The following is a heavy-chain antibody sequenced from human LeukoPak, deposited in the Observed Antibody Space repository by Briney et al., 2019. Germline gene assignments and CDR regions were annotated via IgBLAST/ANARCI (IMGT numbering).Heavy chain of an antibody. CDR1: GGSFRDYY. J-gene: IGHJ6*04. D-gene: IGHD2-21*01. CDR3: ARGGFEFRATLDV. V-gene: IGHV4-34*01. Sequence: SETLSLTCGVAGGSFRDYYWSWVRQPPGKGLEWIGEINQSGATRSNPSLKDRISTAVDPSKKQFSLNLTSVTAADTAVYYCARGGFEFRATLDVWGEGTTVTVSS. CDR2: INQSGAT.